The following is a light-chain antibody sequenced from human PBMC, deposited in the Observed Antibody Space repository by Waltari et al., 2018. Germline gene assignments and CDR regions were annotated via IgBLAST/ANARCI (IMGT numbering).Light chain of an antibody. CDR1: SGSVSMSYY. Sequence: QTEVTQEPSLSVSPGGTVTLTCGLSSGSVSMSYYPSWYQHTPGQSPRTLIYTTNKRSSGVPDRFSGSRSGTSASLAITGLQTEDEAHYYCQSYDYSLSGSAVFGGGTKLTVL. V-gene: IGLV8-61*01. J-gene: IGLJ2*01. CDR3: QSYDYSLSGSAV. CDR2: TTN.